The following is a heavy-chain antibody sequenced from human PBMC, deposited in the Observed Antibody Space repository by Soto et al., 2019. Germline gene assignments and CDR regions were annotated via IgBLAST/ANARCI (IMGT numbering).Heavy chain of an antibody. D-gene: IGHD2-15*01. V-gene: IGHV4-39*01. J-gene: IGHJ4*02. CDR1: GGSISSSSYY. Sequence: QLQLQESGPGLVKPSETLSLTCTVSGGSISSSSYYWGWIRQPPGKGLEWIGSIYYSGSTYYNPSLKSRVTISVDTSKNQFSLKLSSVTAADTAVYYCARHQGYGYNLVDYWGQGTLVTVSS. CDR2: IYYSGST. CDR3: ARHQGYGYNLVDY.